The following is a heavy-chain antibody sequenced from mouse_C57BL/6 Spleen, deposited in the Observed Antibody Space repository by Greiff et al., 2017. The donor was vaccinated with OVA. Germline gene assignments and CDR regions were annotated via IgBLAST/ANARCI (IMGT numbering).Heavy chain of an antibody. Sequence: LVESGAELVRPGASVKLSCKASGYTFTDYYINWVKQRPGQGLEWIARIYPGSGNTYYNEKFKGKATLTAEKSSSTVYMQLSSLTSEDSAVYFCARLILGGWYFDVWGTGTTVTVSS. D-gene: IGHD4-1*01. CDR2: IYPGSGNT. V-gene: IGHV1-76*01. CDR3: ARLILGGWYFDV. CDR1: GYTFTDYY. J-gene: IGHJ1*03.